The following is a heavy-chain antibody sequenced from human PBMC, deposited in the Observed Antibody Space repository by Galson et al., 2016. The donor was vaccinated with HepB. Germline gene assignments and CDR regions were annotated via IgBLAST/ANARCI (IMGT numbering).Heavy chain of an antibody. Sequence: SLRLSCAASGFPFSRYGMNWVRQAPGKGLEWVSSTSSSSAFIYYADSLKGRFTISRDNAKDSLYLQINSLRGEDTAVYYCARDRGYSGYGAYNWFDPWGQGTLVTVSS. CDR2: TSSSSAFI. CDR1: GFPFSRYG. V-gene: IGHV3-21*01. CDR3: ARDRGYSGYGAYNWFDP. D-gene: IGHD5-12*01. J-gene: IGHJ5*02.